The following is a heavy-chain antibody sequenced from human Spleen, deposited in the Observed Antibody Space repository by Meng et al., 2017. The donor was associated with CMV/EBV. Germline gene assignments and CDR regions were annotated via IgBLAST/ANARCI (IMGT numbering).Heavy chain of an antibody. J-gene: IGHJ4*02. CDR3: ARPRGSSGYFDY. CDR2: ISTSSSSI. D-gene: IGHD3-22*01. V-gene: IGHV3-48*04. CDR1: GFTFSNHN. Sequence: GESLKISCGASGFTFSNHNMKWVRQAPGKGLEWISHISTSSSSIYYADSVKGRFTISRDNAKNSLFLQMNSLRAEDTAVYYCARPRGSSGYFDYWGQGTLVTVSS.